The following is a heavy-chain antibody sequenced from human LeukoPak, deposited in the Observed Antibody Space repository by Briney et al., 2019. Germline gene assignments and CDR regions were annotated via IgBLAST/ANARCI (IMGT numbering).Heavy chain of an antibody. Sequence: GGSLILSCVGSGFTFRSHAMSWVRQAPEKGLEFVSGIYENGGTTYYADSVKGRFSISRDNSKNTLYLQMNSLRAEDTAVYYCAKNPRGRYCSGGSCRGYCGMDVWGQGTTVTVSS. CDR1: GFTFRSHA. D-gene: IGHD2-15*01. V-gene: IGHV3-23*01. CDR3: AKNPRGRYCSGGSCRGYCGMDV. CDR2: IYENGGTT. J-gene: IGHJ6*02.